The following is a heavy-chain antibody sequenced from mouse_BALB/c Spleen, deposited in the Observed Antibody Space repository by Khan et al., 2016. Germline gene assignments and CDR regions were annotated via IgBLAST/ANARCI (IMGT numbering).Heavy chain of an antibody. CDR2: IWADGRT. V-gene: IGHV2-6-7*01. J-gene: IGHJ3*01. Sequence: QVQLKQSGPGLVAPSQSLSITCTVSGFSLTGYGVNWVRQPPGKGLEWLGKIWADGRTDYNSALKSRVSISKDNSKSQVVLKMNSLQTDETANYYCSSDYGGFAYWGQGTLVIVSA. CDR3: SSDYGGFAY. D-gene: IGHD1-2*01. CDR1: GFSLTGYG.